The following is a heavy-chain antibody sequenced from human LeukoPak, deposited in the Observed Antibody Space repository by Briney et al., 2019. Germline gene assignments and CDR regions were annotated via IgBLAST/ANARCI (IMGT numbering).Heavy chain of an antibody. V-gene: IGHV3-30*18. D-gene: IGHD6-13*01. CDR2: ISYDGSNK. CDR3: AKDIGSSSWTYFDI. CDR1: GFTFSSYS. Sequence: GGSLRLSCAASGFTFSSYSMHWVRQAPGKGLEWVAVISYDGSNKYYADSVKGRFTISRDNSKNTLYLQMNSLRAEDTAVYYCAKDIGSSSWTYFDIWGQGTMVTVSS. J-gene: IGHJ3*02.